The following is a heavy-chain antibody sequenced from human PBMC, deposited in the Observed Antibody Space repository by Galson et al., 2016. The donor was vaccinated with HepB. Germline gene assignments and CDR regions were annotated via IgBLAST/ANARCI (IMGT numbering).Heavy chain of an antibody. J-gene: IGHJ5*02. CDR1: GYTFTSYG. Sequence: SVKVSCKASGYTFTSYGISWVRQAPGQGLEWMGWISTYNGNTNYAQKVQGRVTMTTDTSTSTAYMELRNLRSDDTAVYYCVRDRKGSNYYDFWSAYRSNWFDPWGQGTLVTVSS. V-gene: IGHV1-18*01. CDR3: VRDRKGSNYYDFWSAYRSNWFDP. D-gene: IGHD3-3*01. CDR2: ISTYNGNT.